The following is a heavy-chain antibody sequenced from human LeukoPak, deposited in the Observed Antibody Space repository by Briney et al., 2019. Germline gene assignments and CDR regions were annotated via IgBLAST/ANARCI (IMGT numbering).Heavy chain of an antibody. CDR1: GFIFNDYT. J-gene: IGHJ4*02. CDR2: IKQDGSEK. D-gene: IGHD3-22*01. Sequence: GTSLRLSCAASGFIFNDYTMHWVRQAPGKGLEWVANIKQDGSEKYYVDSVKGRFTISRDNAKNTLYLQMNSLRAEDTAVYYCAREGPNYYDSSGCFGWGQGTLVTVSS. CDR3: AREGPNYYDSSGCFG. V-gene: IGHV3-7*01.